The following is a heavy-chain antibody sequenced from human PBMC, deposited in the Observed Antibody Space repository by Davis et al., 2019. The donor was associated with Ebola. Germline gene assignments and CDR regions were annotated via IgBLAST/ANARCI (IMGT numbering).Heavy chain of an antibody. CDR2: ISGSGGST. D-gene: IGHD3-3*01. Sequence: GESLNTSCAASGFTFSSYPMSRLRQAPGKGLEWVSAISGSGGSTYYADSVKGRFTISRDNSKKTLYLQMNSLRAEDTAVYYCAKSGLSCGVFKYHYGMDVWGKGTTVTVSS. V-gene: IGHV3-23*01. J-gene: IGHJ6*04. CDR3: AKSGLSCGVFKYHYGMDV. CDR1: GFTFSSYP.